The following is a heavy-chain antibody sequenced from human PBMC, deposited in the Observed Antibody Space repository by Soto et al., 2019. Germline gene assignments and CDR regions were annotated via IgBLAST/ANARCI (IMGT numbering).Heavy chain of an antibody. CDR1: GYTFTSYG. D-gene: IGHD2-15*01. CDR3: ARDGRFCSGDSCYLNFDD. Sequence: GASVKVSCKASGYTFTSYGISWVRQAPGQGNEWMGWISGNNGNTNYAQKLQCRVIMTTDTSTSTAYMELRSLRPDDTAVYYCARDGRFCSGDSCYLNFDDWGQGTLVTVSS. V-gene: IGHV1-18*01. J-gene: IGHJ4*02. CDR2: ISGNNGNT.